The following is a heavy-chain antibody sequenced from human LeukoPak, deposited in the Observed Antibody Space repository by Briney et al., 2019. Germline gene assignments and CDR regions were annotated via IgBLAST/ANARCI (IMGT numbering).Heavy chain of an antibody. J-gene: IGHJ4*02. CDR1: GYSFSAYW. CDR3: ARGTDYYDSSGYYYS. Sequence: GESLKIFCKGSGYSFSAYWITWVRQMPGEGLEWMRRIDPSDSYTNYSPSFQGHVTMSADRSISTAYLQWSSLKASDTAMYYCARGTDYYDSSGYYYSWGQGTLVTVSS. CDR2: IDPSDSYT. V-gene: IGHV5-10-1*01. D-gene: IGHD3-22*01.